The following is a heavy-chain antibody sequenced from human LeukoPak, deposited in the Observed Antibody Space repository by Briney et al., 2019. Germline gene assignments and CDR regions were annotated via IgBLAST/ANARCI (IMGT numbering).Heavy chain of an antibody. D-gene: IGHD3-22*01. J-gene: IGHJ4*02. V-gene: IGHV1-69*04. Sequence: GASVKVSCKASGYTFTSYGISWVRQAPGQGLEWMGRIIPILGIANYAQKFQGRVTITADKSTSTAYMELSSLRSEDTAVYYCARERKYYYDSSGPFDYWGQGTLVTVSS. CDR2: IIPILGIA. CDR3: ARERKYYYDSSGPFDY. CDR1: GYTFTSYG.